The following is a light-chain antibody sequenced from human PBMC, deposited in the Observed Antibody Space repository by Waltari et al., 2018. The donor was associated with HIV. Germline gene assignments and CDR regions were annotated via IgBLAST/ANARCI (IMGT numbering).Light chain of an antibody. J-gene: IGLJ3*02. V-gene: IGLV1-44*01. Sequence: QSVVTQPPSASGNPGQRVTISCSGRAPHIGGNTFTWYQHPPQTAPKLLIHNKDERPSGVPDRFSASKTGTSASLDISGLQSEDEADYYCATWDDGLSGWVFGGGTKLTVL. CDR2: NKD. CDR3: ATWDDGLSGWV. CDR1: APHIGGNT.